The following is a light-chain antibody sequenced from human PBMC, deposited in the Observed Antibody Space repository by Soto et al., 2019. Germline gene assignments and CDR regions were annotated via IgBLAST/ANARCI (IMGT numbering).Light chain of an antibody. CDR1: QSISGT. CDR2: GAS. J-gene: IGKJ5*01. Sequence: EIVMTQSTATLSVSPGGRATLSWGASQSISGTLAWYQQKPGQAPRLLIYGASTRAAGFPARFSGSGSGTDFTLTISSLQSEDFAVYYCQQYNDRPPITFGQGTRLEIK. CDR3: QQYNDRPPIT. V-gene: IGKV3-15*01.